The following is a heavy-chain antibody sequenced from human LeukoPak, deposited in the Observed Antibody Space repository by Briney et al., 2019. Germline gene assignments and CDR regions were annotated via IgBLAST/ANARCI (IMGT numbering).Heavy chain of an antibody. Sequence: SETLSLTCAVSGYSISSGYYWGWIRQPPGKGLEWIGSIYHSGSTYYNPSLKSRVTISVDTSKNQFSVKLSSVTAADTAVYYCARHAIVVPAAIKEFDPWGQGTLVTVSS. CDR1: GYSISSGYY. CDR3: ARHAIVVPAAIKEFDP. J-gene: IGHJ5*02. V-gene: IGHV4-38-2*01. CDR2: IYHSGST. D-gene: IGHD2-2*02.